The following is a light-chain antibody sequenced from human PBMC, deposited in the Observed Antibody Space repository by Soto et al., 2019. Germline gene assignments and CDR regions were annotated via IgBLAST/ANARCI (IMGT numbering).Light chain of an antibody. CDR2: GAS. CDR3: QQYNILWT. CDR1: QSVSSN. V-gene: IGKV3-15*01. Sequence: EIVMTQSPATLSVSPGERATLSCRASQSVSSNLAWYQQKPGQAPRLLIYGASTRATGIPARFSGSGSGTEFTLTISSLQSEDFAVYYCQQYNILWTFGQG. J-gene: IGKJ1*01.